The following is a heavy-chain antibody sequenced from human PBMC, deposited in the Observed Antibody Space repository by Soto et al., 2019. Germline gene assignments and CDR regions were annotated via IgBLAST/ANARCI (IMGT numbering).Heavy chain of an antibody. D-gene: IGHD3-10*01. J-gene: IGHJ6*02. V-gene: IGHV4-59*01. CDR1: GCSISSYY. Sequence: ETLSLTCTVSGCSISSYYWSWIRQPPGKGLEWIGYIYYSGSTNYNPPLKSRVTISVDTSKNQFSLKLSSVTAADTAVYYCARVRGSGSYYYYYYGMDVWGQGTTVTVSS. CDR3: ARVRGSGSYYYYYYGMDV. CDR2: IYYSGST.